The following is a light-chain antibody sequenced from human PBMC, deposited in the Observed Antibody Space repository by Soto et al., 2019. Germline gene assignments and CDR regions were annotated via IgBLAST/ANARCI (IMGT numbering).Light chain of an antibody. CDR1: QSLEHRDGNTY. Sequence: DVVMTQTPLASPVSLGQPASISCRSSQSLEHRDGNTYLSWLQQRPGQTPRLLIYNLSNRFSGVPDRFSGSGAGTYFTLKISRVEAEDAGAYYCVQGTQFPQTFGQGTKQEI. V-gene: IGKV2-24*01. CDR2: NLS. CDR3: VQGTQFPQT. J-gene: IGKJ2*01.